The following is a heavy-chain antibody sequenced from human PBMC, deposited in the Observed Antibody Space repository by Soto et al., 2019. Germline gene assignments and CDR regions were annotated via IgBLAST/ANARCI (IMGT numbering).Heavy chain of an antibody. V-gene: IGHV3-30*04. D-gene: IGHD2-2*02. CDR1: GFTFSSYA. CDR2: ISYDGRNK. J-gene: IGHJ4*02. Sequence: QVQLVESGGGVVQPGRSLRLSCAASGFTFSSYALHWVRQAPGKGLEWVALISYDGRNKYYADSVKGRFTISRDNSKNTLYLQMNSLRTEDTAVYYCARDGEVAPAAINYFDCWGQGTLVTVSS. CDR3: ARDGEVAPAAINYFDC.